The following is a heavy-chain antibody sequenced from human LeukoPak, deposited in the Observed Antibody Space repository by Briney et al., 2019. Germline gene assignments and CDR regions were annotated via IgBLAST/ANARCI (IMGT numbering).Heavy chain of an antibody. CDR2: INQGGSEK. V-gene: IGHV3-7*03. D-gene: IGHD3-10*01. Sequence: GGSLRLSCVPSRFTFNNYWMSWVRQAPGKGPEWVAHINQGGSEKYYVDSVKGRFTISRDNAKNSLYLQMNSLRAEDTAVYYCARAPYGSGSSYYFDDWGQGTLVTVSS. CDR3: ARAPYGSGSSYYFDD. CDR1: RFTFNNYW. J-gene: IGHJ4*02.